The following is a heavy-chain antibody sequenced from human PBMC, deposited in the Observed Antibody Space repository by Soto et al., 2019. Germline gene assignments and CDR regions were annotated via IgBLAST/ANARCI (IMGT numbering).Heavy chain of an antibody. CDR2: IYYTGVT. D-gene: IGHD2-2*01. V-gene: IGHV4-59*01. Sequence: QVQLQESGPGLVKPSETLSLTCTVSGGSISGFYWSWIRQPPGKGLEWIGYIYYTGVTYYNPSLKSRVNISVDTSKNHFSLKLSSVTAADTSVYYCARHSTTSFNWFDPWGQGTLVTISS. J-gene: IGHJ5*02. CDR3: ARHSTTSFNWFDP. CDR1: GGSISGFY.